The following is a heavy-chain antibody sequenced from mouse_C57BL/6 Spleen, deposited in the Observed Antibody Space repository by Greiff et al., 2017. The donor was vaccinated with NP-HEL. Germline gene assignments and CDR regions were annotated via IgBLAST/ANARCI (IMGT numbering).Heavy chain of an antibody. J-gene: IGHJ4*01. CDR2: IHPNSGST. V-gene: IGHV1-64*01. CDR3: ARPDYLYAMDY. D-gene: IGHD2-4*01. CDR1: GYTFTSYW. Sequence: VQLQQSGAELVKPGASVKLSCKASGYTFTSYWMHWVKQRPGQGLEWIGMIHPNSGSTNYNEKFKSKATLTVDKSSSTAYMQLSGLTSEDSAVYYCARPDYLYAMDYWGQGTSVTVSS.